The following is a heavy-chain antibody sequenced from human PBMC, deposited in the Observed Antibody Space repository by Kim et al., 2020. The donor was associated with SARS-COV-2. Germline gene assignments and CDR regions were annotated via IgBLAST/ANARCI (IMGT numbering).Heavy chain of an antibody. Sequence: GGSLRLSCAASGVTVSRNWMAWVRQAPGKGLESVSLIDAGGDTYYADSVKGRFIISRDSTKNTPYLRMNSLRAEDTAVDFCASYFYESRAYGVQYFHHWG. CDR2: IDAGGDT. CDR1: GVTVSRNW. J-gene: IGHJ1*01. V-gene: IGHV3-53*01. D-gene: IGHD3-22*01. CDR3: ASYFYESRAYGVQYFHH.